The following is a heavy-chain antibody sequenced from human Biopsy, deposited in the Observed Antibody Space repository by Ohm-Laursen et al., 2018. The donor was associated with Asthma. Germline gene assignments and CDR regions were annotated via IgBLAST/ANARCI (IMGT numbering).Heavy chain of an antibody. V-gene: IGHV3-53*01. CDR3: ARGDSSNWSHYYFDY. CDR2: IYSGGTS. D-gene: IGHD3-22*01. J-gene: IGHJ4*02. CDR1: GFAVSRDH. Sequence: SLRLSCAASGFAVSRDHMFWVRQAPGKGLEWVSVIYSGGTSHTADSVRGRFTISRDYSKNMLYLQMHSLRAEDTAVYYCARGDSSNWSHYYFDYRGQGTLVTVSS.